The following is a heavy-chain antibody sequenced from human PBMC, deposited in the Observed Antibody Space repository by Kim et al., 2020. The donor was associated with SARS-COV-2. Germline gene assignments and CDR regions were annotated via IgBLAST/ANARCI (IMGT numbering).Heavy chain of an antibody. CDR2: ISYDGSNK. V-gene: IGHV3-30*04. D-gene: IGHD3-10*01. CDR3: ARGGGALYYYGSGYYFD. J-gene: IGHJ4*01. CDR1: GFTFSSYA. Sequence: GGSLRLSCAASGFTFSSYAMHWVRQAPGKGLEWVAVISYDGSNKYYADSVKGRFTISRDNSKNTLYLQMNSLRAEDTAVYYCARGGGALYYYGSGYYFD.